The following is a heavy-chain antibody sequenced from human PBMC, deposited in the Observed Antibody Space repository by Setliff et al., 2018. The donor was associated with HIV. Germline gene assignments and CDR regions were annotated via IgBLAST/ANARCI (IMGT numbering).Heavy chain of an antibody. D-gene: IGHD2-21*02. Sequence: SETLSLTCAVCGGSFSGNYWNWVRQPPGKGLEWIGEINHSANTNYSPSLESRVTISVDTSKNQFSLRLSSVTAADTAVYYCSRAIVAVTAIDHYYYGMDVWGQGTTVTVSS. CDR2: INHSANT. CDR3: SRAIVAVTAIDHYYYGMDV. V-gene: IGHV4-34*01. CDR1: GGSFSGNY. J-gene: IGHJ6*02.